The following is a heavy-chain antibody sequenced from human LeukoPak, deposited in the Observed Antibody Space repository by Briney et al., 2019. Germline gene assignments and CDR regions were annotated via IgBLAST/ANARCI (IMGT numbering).Heavy chain of an antibody. CDR2: MNPNSGNT. J-gene: IGHJ4*02. CDR1: GYTFTSYD. D-gene: IGHD3-22*01. V-gene: IGHV1-8*01. Sequence: ASVKVSCKASGYTFTSYDINWVRQATGQGLEWMGWMNPNSGNTGYAQKFQGRVTMTRNTSIDTAYMELSSLRSEDTAVYYCAGGPADYVYSSGYYSNDYWGQGTLVTVSS. CDR3: AGGPADYVYSSGYYSNDY.